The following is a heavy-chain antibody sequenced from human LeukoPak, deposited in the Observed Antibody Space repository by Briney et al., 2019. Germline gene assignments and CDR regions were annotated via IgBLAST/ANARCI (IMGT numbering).Heavy chain of an antibody. CDR1: GASIDNGGYY. Sequence: SETLSLTCTVSGASIDNGGYYWSWIRQHPGKGLEWIGYIYYSGTTYYNPSHKSRVTISVDTSKNQFSLNLNSVTAADTAVYYCARSHYYDGSGHHPPAYYFDYWGQGTLVTVSS. J-gene: IGHJ4*02. CDR2: IYYSGTT. CDR3: ARSHYYDGSGHHPPAYYFDY. D-gene: IGHD3-22*01. V-gene: IGHV4-31*03.